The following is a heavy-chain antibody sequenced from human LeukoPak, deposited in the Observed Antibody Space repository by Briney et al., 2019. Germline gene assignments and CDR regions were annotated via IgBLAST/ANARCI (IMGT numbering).Heavy chain of an antibody. Sequence: GGSLRLSCAASGFTFRTYTMNWVRQAPGKGLEWVSTISPSGNYIFYADSLQGRFTISRDNAKNSLYLQMNSPRAEDTAVYYCASIGDPFDYWGQGALVAVSS. J-gene: IGHJ4*02. CDR1: GFTFRTYT. D-gene: IGHD4-17*01. V-gene: IGHV3-21*01. CDR3: ASIGDPFDY. CDR2: ISPSGNYI.